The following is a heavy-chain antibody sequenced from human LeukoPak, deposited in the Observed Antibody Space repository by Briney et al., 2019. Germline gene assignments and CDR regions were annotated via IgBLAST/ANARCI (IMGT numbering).Heavy chain of an antibody. Sequence: GGSLRLSCAASGFTFSSYAMTWVRQAPGQGLEWVSLIYSGGSTYYADSVKGRFTISRDNSKNTLYLQMNSLRAEDTAVYYCAGEANWGFARWWGQGTLVTVSS. V-gene: IGHV3-53*01. CDR3: AGEANWGFARW. CDR1: GFTFSSYA. D-gene: IGHD7-27*01. J-gene: IGHJ4*02. CDR2: IYSGGST.